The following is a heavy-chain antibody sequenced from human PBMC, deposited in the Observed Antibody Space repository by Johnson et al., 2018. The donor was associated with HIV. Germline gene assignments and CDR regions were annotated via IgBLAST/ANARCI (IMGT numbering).Heavy chain of an antibody. CDR1: GFTFSTYA. CDR2: ISYDGSNK. V-gene: IGHV3-30-3*01. Sequence: QVQLVESGGGVVQPGRSLRLSCAASGFTFSTYAMHWVRQAPGKGLDWVAIISYDGSNKYYADSVKGRFTISRDNSKNTLYLQMNSLRAEDTAVYYCALKQLVTMDDAFDIWGQGTMVTVSS. D-gene: IGHD6-13*01. J-gene: IGHJ3*02. CDR3: ALKQLVTMDDAFDI.